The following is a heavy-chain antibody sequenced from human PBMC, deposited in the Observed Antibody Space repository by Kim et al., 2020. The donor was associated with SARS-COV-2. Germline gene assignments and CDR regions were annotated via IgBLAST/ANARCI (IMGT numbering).Heavy chain of an antibody. CDR3: ARDSDTAMVSAGY. Sequence: YNPSLKSRVTISVDTSKNQFSLKLSSVTAADTAVYYCARDSDTAMVSAGYWGQGTLVTVSS. D-gene: IGHD5-18*01. V-gene: IGHV4-31*02. J-gene: IGHJ4*02.